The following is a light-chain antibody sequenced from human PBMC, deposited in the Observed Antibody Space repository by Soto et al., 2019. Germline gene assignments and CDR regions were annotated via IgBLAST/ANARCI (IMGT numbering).Light chain of an antibody. Sequence: DIQMTQSPSSLSASVGDGVTITCRASQSISSYVSWYQQKPGKAPKLLIYAASRLQSGVPSRFSGSGSGTDFTLTISSLQPEDFATYYCQQSYSTPITFGQGTRLENK. CDR1: QSISSY. CDR2: AAS. CDR3: QQSYSTPIT. V-gene: IGKV1-39*01. J-gene: IGKJ5*01.